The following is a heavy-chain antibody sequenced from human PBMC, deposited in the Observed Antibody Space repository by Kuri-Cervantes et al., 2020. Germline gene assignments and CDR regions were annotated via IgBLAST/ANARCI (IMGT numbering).Heavy chain of an antibody. CDR3: ARGSDYYDSSGYVPPWYMDV. CDR2: ISSSGSIT. V-gene: IGHV3-11*01. CDR1: GFKFSDYY. D-gene: IGHD3-22*01. J-gene: IGHJ6*03. Sequence: GGSLRLSCVVSGFKFSDYYMSWIRQAPGKGLEWVSYISSSGSITYYGNSVKSRFTISRDNANNSVSLQMNSLRAEDTALYYCARGSDYYDSSGYVPPWYMDVWGKGTMVTVSS.